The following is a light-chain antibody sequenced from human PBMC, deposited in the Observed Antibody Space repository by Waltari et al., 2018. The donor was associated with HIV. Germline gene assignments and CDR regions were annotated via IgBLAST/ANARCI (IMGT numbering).Light chain of an antibody. Sequence: SYELPPPPSVSVSPGQTATLPSSGDPLPNQYASWYHQKPGQDPALVIYKHSERPSGIPERFSGSSSGTTVTLTISGVQAEDEADYHCQSVDSSGSIWVFGGGTKLTVL. CDR2: KHS. V-gene: IGLV3-25*03. J-gene: IGLJ3*02. CDR1: PLPNQY. CDR3: QSVDSSGSIWV.